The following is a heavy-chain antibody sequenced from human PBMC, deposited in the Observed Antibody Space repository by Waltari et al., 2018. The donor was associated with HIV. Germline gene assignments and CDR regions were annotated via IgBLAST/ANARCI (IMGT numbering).Heavy chain of an antibody. J-gene: IGHJ6*02. CDR1: GFDFSKFV. V-gene: IGHV3-23*01. CDR3: AKDHPGNYYHIYGMDV. CDR2: ISPASTNI. Sequence: EEQLFESGGGLVPPGGSLRLSCAASGFDFSKFVMNWVRQAPGKGAEWVSGISPASTNIYYADYVKGRFSIYRDNSRSTLYLQMKSLRAEDTATYYCAKDHPGNYYHIYGMDVWGQGTTVSVTS. D-gene: IGHD3-10*01.